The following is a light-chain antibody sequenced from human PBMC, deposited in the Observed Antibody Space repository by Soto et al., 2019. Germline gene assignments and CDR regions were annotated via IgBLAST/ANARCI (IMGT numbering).Light chain of an antibody. J-gene: IGKJ4*01. V-gene: IGKV1-39*01. CDR2: AAP. CDR3: QQSFNTPPT. Sequence: IQMTQSPSSLSTSVGYRFTITCRASQSIGDNLNWYQQKPGTAPHLLIYAAPSLQSGVPSRFSGSGSGTDFTLTISNLQPEDFVSYFCQQSFNTPPTFGGGTKVDIK. CDR1: QSIGDN.